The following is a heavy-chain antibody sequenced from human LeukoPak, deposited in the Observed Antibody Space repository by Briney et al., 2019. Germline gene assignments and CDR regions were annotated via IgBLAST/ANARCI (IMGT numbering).Heavy chain of an antibody. J-gene: IGHJ3*02. V-gene: IGHV1-18*01. CDR2: ISAYNGNT. CDR1: GYTFTSYG. Sequence: ASVKVSCKASGYTFTSYGISWVRQAPGQGLEWMGWISAYNGNTNYAQKLQGRVTMTTDTSTSTAYMELRSLRSVVTGVYYCARSMGIAAAGPLDAFDIWGQGTMVTVSS. CDR3: ARSMGIAAAGPLDAFDI. D-gene: IGHD6-13*01.